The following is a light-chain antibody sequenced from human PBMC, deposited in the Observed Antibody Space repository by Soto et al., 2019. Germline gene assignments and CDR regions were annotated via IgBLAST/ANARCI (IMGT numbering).Light chain of an antibody. V-gene: IGLV2-14*01. CDR3: TSYTSSSTWV. J-gene: IGLJ3*02. CDR2: EVS. CDR1: SSDVGGYNY. Sequence: QSVLTQPASVSGSPGQSITISCTGTSSDVGGYNYVSWYQQHPGKAPKLMIYEVSNRPSGVSNRFSCSKSGNTDSLAISGLQAEDEADYYCTSYTSSSTWVFGGGTKLTLL.